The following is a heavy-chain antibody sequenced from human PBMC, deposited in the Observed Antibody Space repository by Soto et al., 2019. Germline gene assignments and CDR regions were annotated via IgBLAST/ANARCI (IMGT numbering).Heavy chain of an antibody. CDR1: GGSISSYY. V-gene: IGHV4-59*01. Sequence: SETLSLTCTVSGGSISSYYWSWIRQPPGKGLEWIGYIYYSGSTNYNPSLKSRVTISVDTSKDQFSLKLSSVTAADTAVYYCARSMVRGVIIPYYYYGMDVWGQGTTVTVSS. CDR3: ARSMVRGVIIPYYYYGMDV. D-gene: IGHD3-10*01. J-gene: IGHJ6*02. CDR2: IYYSGST.